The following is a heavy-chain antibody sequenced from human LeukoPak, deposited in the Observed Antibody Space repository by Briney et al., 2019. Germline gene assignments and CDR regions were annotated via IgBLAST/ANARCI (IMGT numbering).Heavy chain of an antibody. D-gene: IGHD6-13*01. V-gene: IGHV1-69*06. J-gene: IGHJ4*02. Sequence: SVKVSCKASGGTFSSYAISWVRQAPGQGLEWMGGIIPIFGTPNYAQNFQGRVTITADTSTNTAYMELSSLRSGDTAVYYCARGDTLYGSSAHAGYWGQGTLVTVSS. CDR3: ARGDTLYGSSAHAGY. CDR2: IIPIFGTP. CDR1: GGTFSSYA.